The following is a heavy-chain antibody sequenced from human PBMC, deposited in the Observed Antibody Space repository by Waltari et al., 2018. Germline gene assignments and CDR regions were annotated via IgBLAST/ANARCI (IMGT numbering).Heavy chain of an antibody. J-gene: IGHJ6*02. D-gene: IGHD3-10*01. V-gene: IGHV3-7*01. CDR3: ARDLRSSYGSGSYYSYGMDV. CDR1: GFTFSSYW. Sequence: EVQLVESGGGLVQPGGSLRLSCAASGFTFSSYWMSWVRQAPGTGLEWVANIKQDGSEKYYVDSVKGRFTISRDNAKNSLYLQMNSLRAEDTAVYYCARDLRSSYGSGSYYSYGMDVWGQGTTVTVSS. CDR2: IKQDGSEK.